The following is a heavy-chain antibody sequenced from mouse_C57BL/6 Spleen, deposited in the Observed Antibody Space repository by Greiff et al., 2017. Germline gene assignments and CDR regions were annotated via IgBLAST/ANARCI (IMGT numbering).Heavy chain of an antibody. V-gene: IGHV5-6*01. CDR1: GFTFSSYG. Sequence: EVQVVESGGDLVKPGGSLKLSCAASGFTFSSYGMSWVRQTPDKRLEWVATISSGGSYTYYPDSVKGRFTISRDNAKNTLYLQMSSLKSEDTAMYYCASGPYGNYDYWGQGTTLTVSS. J-gene: IGHJ2*01. CDR2: ISSGGSYT. D-gene: IGHD2-10*02. CDR3: ASGPYGNYDY.